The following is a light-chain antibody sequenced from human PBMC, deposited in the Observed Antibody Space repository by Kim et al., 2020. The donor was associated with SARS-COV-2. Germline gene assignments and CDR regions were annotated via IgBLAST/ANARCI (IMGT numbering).Light chain of an antibody. Sequence: SVSPGERATLSGRASQSVSSNLAWYQQKPGQAPRLLIYGASTRATGIPARFSGSGSGTEFTLTISSLQSADFAVYYCQQYNNWSTFGQGTKVDIK. CDR2: GAS. CDR1: QSVSSN. J-gene: IGKJ1*01. CDR3: QQYNNWST. V-gene: IGKV3-15*01.